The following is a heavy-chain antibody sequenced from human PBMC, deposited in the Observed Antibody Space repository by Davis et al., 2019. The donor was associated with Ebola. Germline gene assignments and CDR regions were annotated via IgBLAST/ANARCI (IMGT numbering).Heavy chain of an antibody. V-gene: IGHV3-48*02. CDR1: AFSFSSYS. CDR3: ARDQGAIAARPSAFDM. Sequence: LSLTCAASAFSFSSYSMNWVRQAPGKGLEWVSYISTSSSPIYYADSVKGRFTISRDNAKNSLYLQMNSLRDEDTAVYYCARDQGAIAARPSAFDMWGQGTMVTVSS. J-gene: IGHJ3*02. CDR2: ISTSSSPI. D-gene: IGHD6-6*01.